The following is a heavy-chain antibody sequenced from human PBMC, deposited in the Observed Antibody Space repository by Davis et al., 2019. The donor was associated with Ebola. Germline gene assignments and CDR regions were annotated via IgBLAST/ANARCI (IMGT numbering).Heavy chain of an antibody. D-gene: IGHD3-3*01. CDR2: INPSGGST. J-gene: IGHJ6*02. CDR3: AWGGVLRFLEWSPQPYYYYGMDV. CDR1: GYTFPSYH. V-gene: IGHV1-46*01. Sequence: AASVKVSCKASGYTFPSYHMHWVRQAPGQGLEWMGIINPSGGSTSYAQKFQGRVTMTRDTSTSTVYMELSSLRSEDTAVYYCAWGGVLRFLEWSPQPYYYYGMDVWGQGTTVTVSS.